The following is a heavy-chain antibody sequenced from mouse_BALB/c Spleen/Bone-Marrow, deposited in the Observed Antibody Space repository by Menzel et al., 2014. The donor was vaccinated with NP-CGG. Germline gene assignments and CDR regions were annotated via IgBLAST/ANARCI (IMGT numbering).Heavy chain of an antibody. Sequence: QVQLQQSGAELMKPGASVKTSCKATGYTFSSYWIEWVKQRPGHDLEWIGEILPGSGSTNYNEKFKGKATFTADTSSNTAYMQLSSLTSEDSAVYYCAREDGLWYFDVWGAGTTVTASS. CDR3: AREDGLWYFDV. CDR2: ILPGSGST. D-gene: IGHD1-1*01. V-gene: IGHV1-9*01. J-gene: IGHJ1*01. CDR1: GYTFSSYW.